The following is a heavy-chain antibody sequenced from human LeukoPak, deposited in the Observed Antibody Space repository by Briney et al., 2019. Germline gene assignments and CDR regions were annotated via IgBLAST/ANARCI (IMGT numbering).Heavy chain of an antibody. J-gene: IGHJ4*02. V-gene: IGHV3-23*01. CDR2: ITGSGGST. CDR1: GFTFSSYA. D-gene: IGHD2-2*01. CDR3: AKRHGDQRVFDY. Sequence: PGGSLRLSCAASGFTFSSYAMSWVRQAPGKGLEWVSAITGSGGSTYYADSVKGRFTISRDNSKNTLYLQMNSLRAEDTAVYYCAKRHGDQRVFDYWGQGILVTVSS.